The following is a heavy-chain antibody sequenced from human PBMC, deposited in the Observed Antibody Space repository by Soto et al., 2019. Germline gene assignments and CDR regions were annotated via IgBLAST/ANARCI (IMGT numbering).Heavy chain of an antibody. CDR3: ARATPAGSADF. Sequence: SETPSLTCTASGGSNIRDGYYWSWIRQHPGKGLEWIAYISYSRSSYSNPSLKSRVTISADTSKNQFSLRLTSVTAADTAVYFCARATPAGSADFWGQGILVT. D-gene: IGHD2-2*01. J-gene: IGHJ4*02. V-gene: IGHV4-31*03. CDR2: ISYSRSS. CDR1: GGSNIRDGYY.